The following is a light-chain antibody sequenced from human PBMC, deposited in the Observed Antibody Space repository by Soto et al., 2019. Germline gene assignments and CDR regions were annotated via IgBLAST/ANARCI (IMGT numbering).Light chain of an antibody. Sequence: DIQITQSPSTLSSSVGDRFTITCLASQSISSWLAWYQQKPGKAPKLLIYKASSLESGVPSRFSGSGSGTEFTLTISSLQPDDFATYYCQQYNSYWLTFGGGTKVDIK. J-gene: IGKJ4*01. CDR3: QQYNSYWLT. CDR2: KAS. V-gene: IGKV1-5*03. CDR1: QSISSW.